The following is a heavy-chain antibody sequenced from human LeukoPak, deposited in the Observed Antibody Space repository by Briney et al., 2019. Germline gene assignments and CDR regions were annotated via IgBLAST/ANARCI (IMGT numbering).Heavy chain of an antibody. V-gene: IGHV1-46*03. J-gene: IGHJ4*02. CDR2: INPSGGST. Sequence: ASVKVSCKASGYTFTNYYIHWVRQAPGQGLEWMGIINPSGGSTFYTQKFQGRVTMTRDTSTSTVYMELSSLRSEDTAVYYCASESGGYSVPRIDFWGQGTLVTVX. CDR1: GYTFTNYY. CDR3: ASESGGYSVPRIDF. D-gene: IGHD3-22*01.